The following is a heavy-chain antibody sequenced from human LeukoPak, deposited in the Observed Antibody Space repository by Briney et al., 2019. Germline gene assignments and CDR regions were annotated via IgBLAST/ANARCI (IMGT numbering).Heavy chain of an antibody. J-gene: IGHJ4*02. CDR1: GFSFSTYA. D-gene: IGHD3-10*01. V-gene: IGHV3-23*01. Sequence: PGGSLGLSCAASGFSFSTYAMSWVRQAPGKGLEWVSGITGGSGTTYSAVSVRGRFSISRDDSTNTLYLHMDSLRVEDTATYYCAKGADRFGEFDYWGQGTLVSVSS. CDR2: ITGGSGTT. CDR3: AKGADRFGEFDY.